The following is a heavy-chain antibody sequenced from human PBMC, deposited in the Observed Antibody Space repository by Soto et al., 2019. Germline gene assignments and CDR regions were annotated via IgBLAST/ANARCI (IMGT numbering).Heavy chain of an antibody. CDR3: ARELHLSGSWGGYGMDV. CDR2: ISAYNGNT. J-gene: IGHJ6*02. D-gene: IGHD1-26*01. Sequence: QVRLVQSGAEVKKPGASVKVSCKASGYTFTSYGISWVRQAPGQGLEWMGWISAYNGNTNYAQKLQGRVTMTTDTSTSTAYMELRSLRSDDTAVYYCARELHLSGSWGGYGMDVWGQGTTVTVSS. V-gene: IGHV1-18*01. CDR1: GYTFTSYG.